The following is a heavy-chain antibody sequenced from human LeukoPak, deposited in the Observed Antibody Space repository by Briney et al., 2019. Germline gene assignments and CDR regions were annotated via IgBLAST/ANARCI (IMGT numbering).Heavy chain of an antibody. CDR1: GFTFSSYA. J-gene: IGHJ4*02. Sequence: GGSVRLSCAASGFTFSSYAMSWVRQAPGKGLEWVSAISGSGGSTYYADSVKGRFTISRDNSKNTLYLQMNSLRAEDTAVYYCARENYDSSGYYFDYWGQGTLVTVSS. D-gene: IGHD3-22*01. V-gene: IGHV3-23*01. CDR2: ISGSGGST. CDR3: ARENYDSSGYYFDY.